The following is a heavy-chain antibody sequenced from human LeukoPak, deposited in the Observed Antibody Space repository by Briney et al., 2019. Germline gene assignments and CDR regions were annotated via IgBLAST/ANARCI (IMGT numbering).Heavy chain of an antibody. J-gene: IGHJ3*02. V-gene: IGHV1-18*01. CDR1: GYTFTSYG. D-gene: IGHD1-14*01. CDR2: ISAYNGNT. Sequence: ASVTVSCRASGYTFTSYGISWVRQAPGQGLEWMGWISAYNGNTNYAQKLQGRVTMTTDTSTSTAYMELRSLRSDDAAVYYCAREPQADDAFDIWGQGTMVTVSS. CDR3: AREPQADDAFDI.